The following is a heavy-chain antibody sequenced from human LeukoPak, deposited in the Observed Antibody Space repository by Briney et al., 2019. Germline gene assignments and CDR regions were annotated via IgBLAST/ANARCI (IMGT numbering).Heavy chain of an antibody. J-gene: IGHJ3*02. V-gene: IGHV1-2*04. CDR2: INPNSGGT. CDR1: GYTFTGYY. Sequence: ASVKVSCKASGYTFTGYYMHWVRQAPGQGLEWMGWINPNSGGTNYAQKFQGWVTMTRDTSISTAYMELSRLRSDDTAVYYCARDKQGGDCYGSGSYYLDAFDIWGQGTMVTVSS. D-gene: IGHD3-10*01. CDR3: ARDKQGGDCYGSGSYYLDAFDI.